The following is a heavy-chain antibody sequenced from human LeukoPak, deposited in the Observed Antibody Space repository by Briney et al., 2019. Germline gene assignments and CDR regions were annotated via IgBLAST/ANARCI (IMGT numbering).Heavy chain of an antibody. J-gene: IGHJ6*03. CDR1: GFTFKNYG. CDR3: AKSTGQAVRYYYYYMDV. V-gene: IGHV3-23*01. Sequence: PGGSLRLSCAASGFTFKNYGMSWVRQAPGKGLEWVSAICTSGDCTYYGDSVKGRFTISRDNSKNTLYLQMNSLRAEDTAVYYCAKSTGQAVRYYYYYMDVWGKGTTVTVSS. CDR2: ICTSGDCT. D-gene: IGHD3-10*01.